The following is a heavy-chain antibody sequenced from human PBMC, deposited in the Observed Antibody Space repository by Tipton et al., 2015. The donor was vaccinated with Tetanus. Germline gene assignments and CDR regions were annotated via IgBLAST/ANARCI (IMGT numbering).Heavy chain of an antibody. V-gene: IGHV3-48*02. J-gene: IGHJ5*02. D-gene: IGHD5-12*01. Sequence: SLRLSCESSGSDFRSDSMNWVRQAPGKGLEWISYIGTGGTPIYYADSVKGRFTISRDNAKNSVFLQMNSLRDEDTAVYYCAREAWQSGFGEYNWFDPWGQGTLVTVSS. CDR3: AREAWQSGFGEYNWFDP. CDR1: GSDFRSDS. CDR2: IGTGGTPI.